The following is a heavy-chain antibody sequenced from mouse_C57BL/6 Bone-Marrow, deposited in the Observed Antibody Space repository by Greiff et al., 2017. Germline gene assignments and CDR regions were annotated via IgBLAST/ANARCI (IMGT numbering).Heavy chain of an antibody. CDR1: GYTFTDYY. CDR2: INPNNGGT. D-gene: IGHD1-1*01. J-gene: IGHJ4*01. Sequence: VQLQQSGPELVKPGASVKISCKASGYTFTDYYMNWVKQSHGKSLEWIGDINPNNGGTSYNQKFKGKATLTVDKSSSTAYMELRSLTSEDSAVYYCAKTVVATSGDYWGQGTSVTVSS. V-gene: IGHV1-26*01. CDR3: AKTVVATSGDY.